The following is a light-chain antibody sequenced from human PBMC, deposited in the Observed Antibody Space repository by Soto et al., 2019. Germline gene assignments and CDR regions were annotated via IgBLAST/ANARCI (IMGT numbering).Light chain of an antibody. J-gene: IGKJ4*01. V-gene: IGKV1-33*01. CDR2: DAS. CDR1: QDISDY. Sequence: DIQMTQSPSSLSASVGDRVTITCQASQDISDYLNWYQQKPGKAPKLLIYDASNLEPGAPSRFSGGDFGTDFSFTISSLQAEDIGTYYCQQYDNVPLTFGGGTKLEIK. CDR3: QQYDNVPLT.